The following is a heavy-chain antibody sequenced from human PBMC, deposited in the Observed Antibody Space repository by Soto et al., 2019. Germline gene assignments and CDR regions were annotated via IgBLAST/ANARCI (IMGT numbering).Heavy chain of an antibody. Sequence: QVQLVQSGAEVKKPGASVKVSCKASGYTFTSYGISWVRQAPGQGLEWMGWISAYNGNTNYAQKLQGRVTMTTDTSTSTAYMELRSLRSDDTAVYYCARDLRDYVWGSYRPLGWYFDLWGRGTLVTVSS. CDR1: GYTFTSYG. CDR2: ISAYNGNT. CDR3: ARDLRDYVWGSYRPLGWYFDL. J-gene: IGHJ2*01. D-gene: IGHD3-16*02. V-gene: IGHV1-18*01.